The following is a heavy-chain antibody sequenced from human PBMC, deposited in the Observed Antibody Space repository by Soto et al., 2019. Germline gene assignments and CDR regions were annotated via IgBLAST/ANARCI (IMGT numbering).Heavy chain of an antibody. V-gene: IGHV3-30-3*01. CDR1: GFTFSSYA. CDR2: ISYDGSNK. D-gene: IGHD2-15*01. CDR3: AREIIVVVVAARHNWFDP. J-gene: IGHJ5*02. Sequence: GGSLRLSCAASGFTFSSYAMHWVRQAPGKGLEWVAVISYDGSNKYYADSVKGRFTISRDNSKNTLYLQMNSLRAEDTAVYYCAREIIVVVVAARHNWFDPWGQGTLVTVSS.